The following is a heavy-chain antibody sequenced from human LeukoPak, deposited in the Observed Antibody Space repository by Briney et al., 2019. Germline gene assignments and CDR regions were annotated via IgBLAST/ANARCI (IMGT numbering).Heavy chain of an antibody. J-gene: IGHJ4*02. D-gene: IGHD6-13*01. CDR3: AXRYGSSWYSYYFDY. Sequence: SETLSLTCTVSGGSISSYYWSWIRQPPGKGLEWIGYIYYSGSTNYNPSLKSRVTISVDTSKNQFSLKLSSVTAADTAVYYCAXRYGSSWYSYYFDYWGQGTLVTVSS. V-gene: IGHV4-59*08. CDR2: IYYSGST. CDR1: GGSISSYY.